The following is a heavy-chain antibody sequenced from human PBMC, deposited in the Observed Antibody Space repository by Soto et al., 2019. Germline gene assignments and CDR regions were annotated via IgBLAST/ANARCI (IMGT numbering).Heavy chain of an antibody. CDR1: GYTFTGYY. V-gene: IGHV1-2*02. Sequence: ASVKVSCKASGYTFTGYYMHWVRQAPGQGLEWMGWINPNSGGTNYSQKFQGRVTMTRDTSISTAYMELSRLRSDDTAVHYCARYSRAMVRGVFNRFDPWGEGTLVTVSS. CDR2: INPNSGGT. D-gene: IGHD3-10*01. CDR3: ARYSRAMVRGVFNRFDP. J-gene: IGHJ5*02.